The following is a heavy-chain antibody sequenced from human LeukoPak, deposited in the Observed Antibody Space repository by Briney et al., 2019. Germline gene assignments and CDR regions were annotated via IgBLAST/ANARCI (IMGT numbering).Heavy chain of an antibody. Sequence: GGSLRLSCTASGFTFGDYAMSWFRQAPGKGLEWVGFIRSKAYGGTTEYAASVKGRFTISRDDSKSIAYLQMNSLKTEDTAVYYCTRETRKLRYLDWLRWFDPWGQGTLVTVSS. V-gene: IGHV3-49*03. J-gene: IGHJ5*02. D-gene: IGHD3-9*01. CDR1: GFTFGDYA. CDR3: TRETRKLRYLDWLRWFDP. CDR2: IRSKAYGGTT.